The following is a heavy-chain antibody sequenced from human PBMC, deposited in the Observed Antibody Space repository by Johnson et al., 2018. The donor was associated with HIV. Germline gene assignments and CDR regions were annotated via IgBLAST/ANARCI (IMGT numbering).Heavy chain of an antibody. D-gene: IGHD2-21*02. J-gene: IGHJ3*02. Sequence: QVQLVESGGGVVQPGRSLRLSCAASGFTFSSYAMHWVRQAPGKGLAWVAVISYDGSNKYYADSVKGRFTISRDNSQNTLYVQMNSLRDEDTAVYYCATSTASDAFDIWGQGTMVTVSS. CDR3: ATSTASDAFDI. CDR2: ISYDGSNK. CDR1: GFTFSSYA. V-gene: IGHV3-30*04.